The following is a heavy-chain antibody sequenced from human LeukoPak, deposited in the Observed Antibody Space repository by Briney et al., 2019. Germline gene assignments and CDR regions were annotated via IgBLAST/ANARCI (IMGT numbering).Heavy chain of an antibody. CDR2: IYYSGST. D-gene: IGHD6-6*01. V-gene: IGHV4-59*08. Sequence: SETLSLTCTVSGGSNSSYHWSWIRQPPGKGLEWIGHIYYSGSTKYNPSLKSRVTISVDTSKNQFSLKLSSVTAADTAVYYCARHGPRLVPFDCWGQGTLVTVSS. CDR3: ARHGPRLVPFDC. CDR1: GGSNSSYH. J-gene: IGHJ4*02.